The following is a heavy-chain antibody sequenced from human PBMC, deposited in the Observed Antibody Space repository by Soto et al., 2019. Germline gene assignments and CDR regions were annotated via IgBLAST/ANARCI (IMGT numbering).Heavy chain of an antibody. Sequence: SAALSITGTGSGGSISSSRYYWGWIRKPPGKGLEWIGSIYYSGSTYYNPSLKSRVTISVDTSKNQFSLKLSSVTAADTAVYYCARGRYCSSTSCYMAGNWFDPWGQGTLVTVSS. D-gene: IGHD2-2*02. J-gene: IGHJ5*02. CDR3: ARGRYCSSTSCYMAGNWFDP. CDR1: GGSISSSRYY. V-gene: IGHV4-39*01. CDR2: IYYSGST.